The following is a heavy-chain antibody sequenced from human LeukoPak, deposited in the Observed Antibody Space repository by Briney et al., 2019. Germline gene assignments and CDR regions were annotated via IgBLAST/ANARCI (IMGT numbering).Heavy chain of an antibody. CDR2: MNPNSSNN. D-gene: IGHD6-19*01. CDR3: ASRLRYSSGWYRDDAFDI. Sequence: ASVTVSCTAYGGTFSSYAINWVRQAPGQGLEWMGWMNPNSSNNGYAPNIQGRVTITRTTYISTAYMELSSLTSEDTAVYYRASRLRYSSGWYRDDAFDIWGQGTMVTVSS. V-gene: IGHV1-8*02. CDR1: GGTFSSYA. J-gene: IGHJ3*02.